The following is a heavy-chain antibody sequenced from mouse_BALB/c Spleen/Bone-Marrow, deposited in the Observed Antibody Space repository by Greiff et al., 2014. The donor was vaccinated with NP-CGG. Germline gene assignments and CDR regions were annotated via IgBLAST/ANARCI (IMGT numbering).Heavy chain of an antibody. J-gene: IGHJ3*01. Sequence: EVKLMESGGGLVQPGGSMKLSCVASGFTFSDAWMDWVRQSPEKGLEWVDEIRSKPNNHATYYAESVKGRFTISRDDSKSSAYLQMNSLRAEDTGIYYCMDGNLFAYWGQGTLVTVSA. V-gene: IGHV6-6*01. D-gene: IGHD2-1*01. CDR3: MDGNLFAY. CDR1: GFTFSDAW. CDR2: IRSKPNNHAT.